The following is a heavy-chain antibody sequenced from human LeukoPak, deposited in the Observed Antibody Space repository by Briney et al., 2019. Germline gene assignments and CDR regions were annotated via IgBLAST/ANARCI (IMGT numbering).Heavy chain of an antibody. J-gene: IGHJ4*02. V-gene: IGHV1-69*04. CDR3: ARDGGCSSTSCYLFDY. D-gene: IGHD2-2*01. Sequence: GSSVKVSCKASGGTFSSYTISWVRRAPGQGHEWMGRIIPILGIANYAQKFQGRVTITADKSKGTAYMELSSLRSEDTAVYYCARDGGCSSTSCYLFDYWGQGTLFTVSS. CDR2: IIPILGIA. CDR1: GGTFSSYT.